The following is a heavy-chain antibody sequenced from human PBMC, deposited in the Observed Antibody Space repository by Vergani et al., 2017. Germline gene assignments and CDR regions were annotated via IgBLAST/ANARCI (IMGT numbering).Heavy chain of an antibody. V-gene: IGHV3-7*01. CDR1: GFSLSRFW. Sequence: EVQLVESGGGLVQPGGSLRLSCAASGFSLSRFWMSWVRQAPEKGLEWVAHISPDGSATSYVDSVKGRFTISRDNTKNSLYLQMNSLRAEDTAVYYCARMTPYSYGPLDYWGQGTLVTVSS. CDR3: ARMTPYSYGPLDY. CDR2: ISPDGSAT. D-gene: IGHD5-18*01. J-gene: IGHJ4*02.